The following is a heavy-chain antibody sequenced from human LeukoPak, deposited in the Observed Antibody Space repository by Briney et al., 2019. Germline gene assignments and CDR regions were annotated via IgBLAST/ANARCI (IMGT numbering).Heavy chain of an antibody. Sequence: SETLSLTCTVSGGSISSGGYYWSWIRQPAGKGLEWIGRIYTSGSTNYNPSLKSRVTMSVDTSKNQFSLKLSSVTAADTAVYYCTAAPHKEDYYYYMDVWGKGTTVTVSS. CDR2: IYTSGST. CDR3: TAAPHKEDYYYYMDV. V-gene: IGHV4-61*02. J-gene: IGHJ6*03. D-gene: IGHD2-21*01. CDR1: GGSISSGGYY.